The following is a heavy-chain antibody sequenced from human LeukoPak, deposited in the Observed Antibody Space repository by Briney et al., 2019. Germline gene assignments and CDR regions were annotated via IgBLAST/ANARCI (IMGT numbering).Heavy chain of an antibody. CDR2: INPNNGGT. CDR1: GYTFSNYY. CDR3: ARGGVRGSYYYYYYMDV. V-gene: IGHV1-2*02. Sequence: ASEKVSCKASGYTFSNYYLHWVRQAPGQGLEWMGWINPNNGGTNYAQKFQGRVTMTRDTSMNTGYMELRRLRSDDRAMYYCARGGVRGSYYYYYYMDVWGKGTTVTVSS. J-gene: IGHJ6*03. D-gene: IGHD3-10*01.